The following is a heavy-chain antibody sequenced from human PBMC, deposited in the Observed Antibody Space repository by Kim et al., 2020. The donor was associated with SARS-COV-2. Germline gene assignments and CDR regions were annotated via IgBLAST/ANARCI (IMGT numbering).Heavy chain of an antibody. CDR2: IYYNGNT. CDR3: ARVWSGASYFPVNYMDV. V-gene: IGHV4-31*03. D-gene: IGHD2-21*01. J-gene: IGHJ6*03. CDR1: GGSISSSNCY. Sequence: SETLSLTCTVSGGSISSSNCYWSWIRQHPGKGLEWIGYIYYNGNTYYNPSLKSRVTISIDTSKNQLSLGLTSVTAADSAVYYCARVWSGASYFPVNYMDVWGKGTTVTVSS.